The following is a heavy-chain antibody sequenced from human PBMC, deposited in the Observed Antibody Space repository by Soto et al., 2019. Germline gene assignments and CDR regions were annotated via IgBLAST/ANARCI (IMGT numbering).Heavy chain of an antibody. D-gene: IGHD4-4*01. J-gene: IGHJ6*02. CDR1: GGTFSSYA. Sequence: GASVKVSCKASGGTFSSYAISWVRQAPGQGLEWMGGIIPIFGTANYAQKFQGRVTITADESASTAYMELSSLRSEDTAVYYCARDTYSNYGHYYYYGMDVWGQGTTVTVSS. CDR3: ARDTYSNYGHYYYYGMDV. CDR2: IIPIFGTA. V-gene: IGHV1-69*13.